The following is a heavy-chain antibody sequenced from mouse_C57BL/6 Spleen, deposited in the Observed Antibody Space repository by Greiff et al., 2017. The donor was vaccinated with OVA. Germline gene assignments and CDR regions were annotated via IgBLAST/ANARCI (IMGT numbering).Heavy chain of an antibody. CDR2: IYPRSGNP. V-gene: IGHV1-81*01. CDR3: ARVSDYDWYFDV. Sequence: VQLQQSGAELARPGASVKLSCKASGYTFTSYGISWVKQRTGQGLEWIGEIYPRSGNPYYDEKFKGKATLTADKSSSTAYMALRSLTSEDSAVYFCARVSDYDWYFDVWGTGTTVTVSS. D-gene: IGHD2-4*01. CDR1: GYTFTSYG. J-gene: IGHJ1*03.